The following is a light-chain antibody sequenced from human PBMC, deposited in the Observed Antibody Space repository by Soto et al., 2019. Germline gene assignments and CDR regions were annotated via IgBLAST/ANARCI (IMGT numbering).Light chain of an antibody. CDR2: GNS. CDR1: SSNIGAGYD. V-gene: IGLV1-40*01. Sequence: SVLAPPHSVSGAPGQRVTTSCTGSSSNIGAGYDVHWYQQLPGAAPKLLIYGNSNRPSGVPDRFSGSKSGTSASLAITGLQAEDESDYYGQSCDISLFASVCGSETKV. J-gene: IGLJ1*01. CDR3: QSCDISLFASV.